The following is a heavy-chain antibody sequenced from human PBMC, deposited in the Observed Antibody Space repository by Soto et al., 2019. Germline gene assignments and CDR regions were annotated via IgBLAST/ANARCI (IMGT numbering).Heavy chain of an antibody. CDR1: GGTFSSYA. CDR2: IIPIFGTA. V-gene: IGHV1-69*12. CDR3: ASPSIAAEQDAVYFQH. D-gene: IGHD6-13*01. Sequence: QVQLVQSGAAVKKPGSSVKVSCKASGGTFSSYAISWVRQAPGQGLEWMGGIIPIFGTAHSAQKFQARVTISADESTSTAYMGLSSLRSEDTALYSCASPSIAAEQDAVYFQHWGQVTLVTVSS. J-gene: IGHJ1*01.